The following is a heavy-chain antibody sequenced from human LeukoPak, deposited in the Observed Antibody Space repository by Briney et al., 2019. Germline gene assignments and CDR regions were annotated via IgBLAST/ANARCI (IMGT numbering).Heavy chain of an antibody. D-gene: IGHD1-26*01. CDR1: GFTFSPYG. Sequence: GMSLGLSCAASGFTFSPYGMHWVRQAPGKGLEWVAVIWHDGSKFYVDSVKGRFTISRDNSKNTLYLQMNSLRTEDTAVYYCGRGKASGGYSEYSLDALEMWGQGTMVTVSS. CDR2: IWHDGSK. J-gene: IGHJ3*02. CDR3: GRGKASGGYSEYSLDALEM. V-gene: IGHV3-33*01.